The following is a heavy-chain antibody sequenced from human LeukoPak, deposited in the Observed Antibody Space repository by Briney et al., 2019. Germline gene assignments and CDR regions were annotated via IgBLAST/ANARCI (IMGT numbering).Heavy chain of an antibody. D-gene: IGHD1-1*01. CDR2: IIPIFGTA. J-gene: IGHJ6*02. V-gene: IGHV1-69*01. Sequence: SVKVSFKASGGTFSSYAISWVRQAPGQGLEWMGGIIPIFGTANYAQKFQGRVTITADESTSTAYMELSSLRSEDTAVYYCARPEAPGASRLRSPGNMDVWGQGTTVTVSS. CDR1: GGTFSSYA. CDR3: ARPEAPGASRLRSPGNMDV.